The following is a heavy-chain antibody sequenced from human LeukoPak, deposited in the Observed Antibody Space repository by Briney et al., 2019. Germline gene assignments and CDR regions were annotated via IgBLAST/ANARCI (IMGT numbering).Heavy chain of an antibody. CDR3: ARGYDGGLALR. CDR1: GGSFSY. Sequence: SETLSLTCIVSGGSFSYLSWIRQPPGKGLEWIGIIYDHGRTEYNPSLKSRVSISVDTSKNQLSLKLTSVTAADTAVYYCARGYDGGLALRWGQGTLVTVSS. D-gene: IGHD3-3*01. CDR2: IYDHGRT. J-gene: IGHJ4*02. V-gene: IGHV4-59*01.